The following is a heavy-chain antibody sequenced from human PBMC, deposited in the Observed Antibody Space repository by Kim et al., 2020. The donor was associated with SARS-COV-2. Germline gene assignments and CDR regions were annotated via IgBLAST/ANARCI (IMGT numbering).Heavy chain of an antibody. Sequence: SVKVSCKASGGTFSSYAISWVRQAPVQGLEWMGGIISIFGTANYAQKFQGRVTITADESTSTAYMELSSLRSEDTAVYYCAREEENIVVVPAAYTAAFDIWGQGTMVTVSS. J-gene: IGHJ3*02. D-gene: IGHD2-2*01. CDR1: GGTFSSYA. CDR3: AREEENIVVVPAAYTAAFDI. V-gene: IGHV1-69*13. CDR2: IISIFGTA.